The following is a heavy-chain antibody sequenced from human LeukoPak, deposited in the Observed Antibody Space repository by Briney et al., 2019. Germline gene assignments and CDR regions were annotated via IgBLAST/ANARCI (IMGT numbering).Heavy chain of an antibody. CDR3: ARDCRAAAAYYYYGMDV. CDR2: IWYDGSNK. D-gene: IGHD6-13*01. J-gene: IGHJ6*04. Sequence: PGGSLRLSCAASGFTFSSYGMHWVRQAPGKGLEWVAVIWYDGSNKYYADSVKGRFTISRDNSKNTPYLQMNSLRAEDTAVYYCARDCRAAAAYYYYGMDVWGKGTTVTVSS. V-gene: IGHV3-33*01. CDR1: GFTFSSYG.